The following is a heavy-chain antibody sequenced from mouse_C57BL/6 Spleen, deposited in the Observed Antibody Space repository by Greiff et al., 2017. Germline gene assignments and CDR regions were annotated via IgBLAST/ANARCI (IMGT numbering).Heavy chain of an antibody. CDR1: GYTFTSYW. D-gene: IGHD2-3*01. CDR2: IDPSDSYT. CDR3: ARNDVYAMDY. J-gene: IGHJ4*01. V-gene: IGHV1-69*01. Sequence: QVQLQQPGAELVMPGASVKLSCKASGYTFTSYWMHWVKQRPGQGLEWIGEIDPSDSYTNYNQKFKGKSTLTVDKSSSTAYMKLSSLTSEESAVYYCARNDVYAMDYWGQGTSVTVSS.